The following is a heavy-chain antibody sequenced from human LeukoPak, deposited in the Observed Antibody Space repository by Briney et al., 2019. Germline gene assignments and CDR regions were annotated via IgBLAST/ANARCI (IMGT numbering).Heavy chain of an antibody. CDR1: EFTFNSYW. CDR2: INQDGSEK. CDR3: ASYCSRNSCYHYFDK. D-gene: IGHD2-2*01. Sequence: GGSLRLSCAASEFTFNSYWMTWVRQAPGEGLEWVANINQDGSEKHYVDSAKGRFTISRDNAKNSLYLQMNSLRADDTAVYYCASYCSRNSCYHYFDKWGLGTLVTVSS. J-gene: IGHJ4*02. V-gene: IGHV3-7*02.